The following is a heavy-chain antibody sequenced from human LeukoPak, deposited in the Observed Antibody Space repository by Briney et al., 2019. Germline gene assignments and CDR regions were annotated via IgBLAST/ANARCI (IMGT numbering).Heavy chain of an antibody. CDR2: IYPGDSNT. Sequence: GESLKISCKGSGYSFTSYWIGWVRQMPGKGLEWMGIIYPGDSNTRYSPSFEGQVTISADKSISTAYLQWNSLKASDTAMYYCARHRDSSTHYYFDYWGQGTLVTVSP. J-gene: IGHJ4*02. V-gene: IGHV5-51*01. CDR3: ARHRDSSTHYYFDY. D-gene: IGHD6-13*01. CDR1: GYSFTSYW.